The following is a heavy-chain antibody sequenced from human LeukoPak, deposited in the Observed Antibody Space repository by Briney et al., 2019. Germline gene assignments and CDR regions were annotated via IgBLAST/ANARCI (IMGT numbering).Heavy chain of an antibody. D-gene: IGHD6-19*01. CDR2: INPSGGST. CDR1: GYTFTSYY. CDR3: ARDPIAVVAVGQFDY. Sequence: ASVKVSCKASGYTFTSYYMHWVRQAPGQGLEWMGIINPSGGSTSYAQKFQGRVTMTRDTSTSTVYMELSSLRSEDTAVYYCARDPIAVVAVGQFDYWGQGTLVTVPS. V-gene: IGHV1-46*01. J-gene: IGHJ4*02.